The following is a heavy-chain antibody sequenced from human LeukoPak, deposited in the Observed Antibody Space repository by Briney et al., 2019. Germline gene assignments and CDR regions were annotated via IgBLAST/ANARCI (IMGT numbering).Heavy chain of an antibody. CDR3: ARLDYGATEGIDY. V-gene: IGHV1-2*02. J-gene: IGHJ4*02. D-gene: IGHD4-17*01. CDR1: GYTFTGYY. CDR2: INPNSGGT. Sequence: ASVKVSCKASGYTFTGYYMHWVRQAPGQGLEWMGWINPNSGGTNYAQKFQGRVTMTRDTSISTAYMELSRLRSDDTAVYYCARLDYGATEGIDYWGRGTLVTVSS.